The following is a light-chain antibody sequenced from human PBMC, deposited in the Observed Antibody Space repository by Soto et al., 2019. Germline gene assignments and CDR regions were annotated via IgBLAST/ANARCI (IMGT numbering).Light chain of an antibody. CDR1: QSVSSY. CDR3: QQRSNWPPT. V-gene: IGKV3-11*01. Sequence: EIVLTQSPATPSLSPGESATLSCRASQSVSSYLAWYQQKPGQAPRLLIYDASNRATGIPARFSGSGSGTDFTLTISSLEPEDFAVYYCQQRSNWPPTFGGGTKVEIK. J-gene: IGKJ4*01. CDR2: DAS.